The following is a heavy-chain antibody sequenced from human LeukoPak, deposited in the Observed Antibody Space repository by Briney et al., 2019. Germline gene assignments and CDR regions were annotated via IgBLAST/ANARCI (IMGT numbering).Heavy chain of an antibody. CDR1: GFTFSSYN. CDR2: ISSSSSTI. J-gene: IGHJ4*02. V-gene: IGHV3-48*02. D-gene: IGHD6-6*01. Sequence: GGSLRLSCAASGFTFSSYNMNWVRQAPGKGLEWVSYISSSSSTIYYADSVKGRFTISRDNAKNSLYLQMNSLRDEDTAVYYCAREYSSSSGSVSDYRGQGTLVTVSS. CDR3: AREYSSSSGSVSDY.